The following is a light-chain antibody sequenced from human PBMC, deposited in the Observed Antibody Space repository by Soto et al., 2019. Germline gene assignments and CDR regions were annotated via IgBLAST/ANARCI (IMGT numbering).Light chain of an antibody. CDR1: QTISTH. Sequence: DIQMTQSPSSLSASVGDRFTITCRASQTISTHLNWYQQKPGKAPKLLIYAASTLQSGVPSRFSGSGSGTDFTLTINSLQPEDFATYYCQQSLTIPHTFGRGTKLEIK. CDR2: AAS. V-gene: IGKV1-39*01. J-gene: IGKJ2*01. CDR3: QQSLTIPHT.